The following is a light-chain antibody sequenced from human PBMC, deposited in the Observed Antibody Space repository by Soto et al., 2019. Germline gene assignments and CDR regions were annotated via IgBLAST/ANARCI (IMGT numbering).Light chain of an antibody. Sequence: DIQMTQSPSSVSASVGDRVTITCRASQGISSWLAWYQQKPGKAPKLLIYATSSLQSGVPSRFSGSGSGTDFTLTISSLQPXXXATXXXXXXNSFPLTFGGGTKVEIK. CDR3: XXXNSFPLT. J-gene: IGKJ4*01. CDR1: QGISSW. V-gene: IGKV1-12*01. CDR2: ATS.